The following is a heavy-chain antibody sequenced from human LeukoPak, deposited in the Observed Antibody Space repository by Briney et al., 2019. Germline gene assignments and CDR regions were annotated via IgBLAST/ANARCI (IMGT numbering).Heavy chain of an antibody. CDR3: AKDIMTGTTGWLDP. D-gene: IGHD1-7*01. CDR2: ISGSGGST. V-gene: IGHV3-23*01. CDR1: GFTFSSYA. Sequence: GGSLRLPRAASGFTFSSYALTWVRQAPEKGLEWVSSISGSGGSTYYADSVKGRFTISRDNSKSTLYLQMNSLRAEDTAVYFCAKDIMTGTTGWLDPWGQGTLVTVSS. J-gene: IGHJ5*02.